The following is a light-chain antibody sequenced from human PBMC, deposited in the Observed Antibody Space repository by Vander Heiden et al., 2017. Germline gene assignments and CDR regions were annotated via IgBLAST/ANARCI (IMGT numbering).Light chain of an antibody. CDR1: SYNNGRNH. Sequence: QSVLTQPHSASGNPGQRVTVYCSGSSYNNGRNHVYWFQQLPGKALKLLIYTNNQRPSGIPDRFSGSKSGTSASLAISGLQAEDEADYYCAACDNILSVWVFGGGTKLTVL. CDR3: AACDNILSVWV. CDR2: TNN. J-gene: IGLJ3*02. V-gene: IGLV1-47*02.